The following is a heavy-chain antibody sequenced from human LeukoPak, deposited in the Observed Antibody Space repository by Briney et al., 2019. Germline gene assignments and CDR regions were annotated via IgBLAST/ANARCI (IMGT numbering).Heavy chain of an antibody. J-gene: IGHJ4*02. CDR3: ARSPPRGLLDPLFDY. CDR1: GGSISSSNW. D-gene: IGHD1-26*01. CDR2: IYHSGST. Sequence: PSETLSLTCAVSGGSISSSNWWSWVRQPPGKGLEWIGEIYHSGSTNYNPSLKSRVTISVDKSKNQFSLKLSSVTAADTAVYYCARSPPRGLLDPLFDYWGQGTLVTVSS. V-gene: IGHV4-4*02.